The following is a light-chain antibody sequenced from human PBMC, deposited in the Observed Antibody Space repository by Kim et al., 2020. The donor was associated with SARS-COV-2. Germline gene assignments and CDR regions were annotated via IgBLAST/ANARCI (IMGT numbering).Light chain of an antibody. CDR2: SNN. CDR1: SSNIGSNY. V-gene: IGLV1-47*02. Sequence: QSVLTQPPSASWTPGQRVTISCSGSSSNIGSNYVYWYQQLPGTAPKLLIYSNNQRPSGVPDRLSGSKSGTSASLAISGLRSEDEADYYCAAWDDSLSGYVFGTGTKVTVL. CDR3: AAWDDSLSGYV. J-gene: IGLJ1*01.